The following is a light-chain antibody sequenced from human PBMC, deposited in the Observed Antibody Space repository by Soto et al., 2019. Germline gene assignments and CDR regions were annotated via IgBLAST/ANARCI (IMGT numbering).Light chain of an antibody. CDR3: QAWDSSTVV. Sequence: SYELTQPPSVSASPGQTASITCSGDKLGDKYACWYQQKPGQSPVLVIYQDSKRPSGIPERFSGSNSGNTATLTISGTQAMDEADYYCQAWDSSTVVFGGGTKLTAL. CDR2: QDS. J-gene: IGLJ2*01. CDR1: KLGDKY. V-gene: IGLV3-1*01.